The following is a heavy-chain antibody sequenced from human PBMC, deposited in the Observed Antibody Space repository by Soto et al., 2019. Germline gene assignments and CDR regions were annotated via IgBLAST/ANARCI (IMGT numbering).Heavy chain of an antibody. D-gene: IGHD5-18*01. CDR1: GGSISSYY. CDR2: IYYSGST. V-gene: IGHV4-59*01. CDR3: ARDSGYSYGSTYYYYYGMDV. Sequence: ASETLSLTCTVSGGSISSYYWSWIRQPPGKGLEWIGYIYYSGSTNYNPSLKSRVTISVDTSKNQFSLKLSSVTAADTAVYYCARDSGYSYGSTYYYYYGMDVWGQGTTVTVSS. J-gene: IGHJ6*02.